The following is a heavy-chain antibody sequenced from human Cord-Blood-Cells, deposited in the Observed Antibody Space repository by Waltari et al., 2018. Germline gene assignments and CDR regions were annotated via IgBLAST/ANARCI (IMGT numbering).Heavy chain of an antibody. CDR2: INPNSGGT. CDR1: GYTFTGYY. Sequence: QVQLVQSGAEVKKPGASVKVSCKASGYTFTGYYMHWVRQAPGQGVEWMGWINPNSGGTNYAQKFQGRVTMTRDTSVSTAYMGLSRLRSDDTAVYYCARDQGAAAGGYDAFDIWGQGTMVTVSS. J-gene: IGHJ3*02. CDR3: ARDQGAAAGGYDAFDI. D-gene: IGHD6-13*01. V-gene: IGHV1-2*02.